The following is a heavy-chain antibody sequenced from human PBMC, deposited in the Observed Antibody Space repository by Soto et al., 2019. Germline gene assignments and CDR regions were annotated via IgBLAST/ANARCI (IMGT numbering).Heavy chain of an antibody. Sequence: GGSLRLSCAASGFTFSSYAMSWVRQAPGKGLEWVSAISGSGGSTYYADSVKGRFTISRDNSKNTLYLQMNSLRAEDTAVYYCAKDLFPTRYFDWYRNNFDYWGQGTLVTVSS. D-gene: IGHD3-9*01. CDR1: GFTFSSYA. J-gene: IGHJ4*02. V-gene: IGHV3-23*01. CDR2: ISGSGGST. CDR3: AKDLFPTRYFDWYRNNFDY.